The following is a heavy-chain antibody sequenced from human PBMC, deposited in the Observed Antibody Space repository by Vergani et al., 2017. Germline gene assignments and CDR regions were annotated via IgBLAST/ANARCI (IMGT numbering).Heavy chain of an antibody. J-gene: IGHJ6*02. V-gene: IGHV4-34*01. CDR3: ASATRSLRGPVGGSTTSYYYYGMDV. Sequence: QLQLQESGPGLVKPSETLSLTCAVYGGSFSGYYWSWIRQPPGKGLEWIGEINHSGSTNYNPSLKSRVTISVDTSKNRFSLKLSSVTAADTAVDYCASATRSLRGPVGGSTTSYYYYGMDVWGQGTTVTVSS. CDR1: GGSFSGYY. D-gene: IGHD2-15*01. CDR2: INHSGST.